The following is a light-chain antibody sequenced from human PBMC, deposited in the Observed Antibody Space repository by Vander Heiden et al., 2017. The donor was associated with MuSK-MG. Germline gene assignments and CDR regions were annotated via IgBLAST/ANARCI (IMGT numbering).Light chain of an antibody. J-gene: IGKJ4*01. CDR1: QSISSY. Sequence: IQITHSPSSLSASVGDRVTIPSRASQSISSYLNWYQQKPGKAPKLLIYAASSWQSGVPSRFSGSGSGTDFTLTISRVQPEDFATYYCQQCDRTPLTFGGGTKVEIK. CDR2: AAS. V-gene: IGKV1-39*01. CDR3: QQCDRTPLT.